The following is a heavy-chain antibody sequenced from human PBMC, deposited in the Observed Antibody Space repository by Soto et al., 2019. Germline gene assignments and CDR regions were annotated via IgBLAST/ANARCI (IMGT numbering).Heavy chain of an antibody. CDR3: AIIATSGGGDAFDI. Sequence: QVQLEESGGGVVQPGRSLRLSCAASGFTVSNYAMHWVRQAPGKGLEWVAAILSDEINKYSADSVKGRFTISRDNSKNTLYLQMNSLGPEDTAVYYCAIIATSGGGDAFDIWGQGTMVTVSS. J-gene: IGHJ3*02. D-gene: IGHD6-13*01. V-gene: IGHV3-30-3*01. CDR1: GFTVSNYA. CDR2: ILSDEINK.